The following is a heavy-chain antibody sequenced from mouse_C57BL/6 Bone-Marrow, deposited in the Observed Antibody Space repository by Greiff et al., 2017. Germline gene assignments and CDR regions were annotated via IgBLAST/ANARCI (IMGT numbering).Heavy chain of an antibody. CDR3: TRKRSEDY. Sequence: QVQLQQPGAELVKPGASVKLSCKASGYTFTSYWMQWVKQRPGQGLEWIGEIDPSDSYTNYNQKFKGKATLTVDTSSSTAYMQLSSLTSEDSAVYYCTRKRSEDYWGQGTSVTVSS. CDR1: GYTFTSYW. V-gene: IGHV1-50*01. J-gene: IGHJ4*01. CDR2: IDPSDSYT. D-gene: IGHD1-1*01.